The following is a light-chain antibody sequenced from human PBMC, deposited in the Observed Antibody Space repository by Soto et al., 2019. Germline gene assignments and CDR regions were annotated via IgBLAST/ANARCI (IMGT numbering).Light chain of an antibody. J-gene: IGKJ2*01. Sequence: DIQLTQSPSSLSTSVGDRVTITCRASQTIRRNLNWYQQKPRGAPKLLISAASSLQGGVPLRFSGSGSGTDFTLTISSLQPEYFATYYCQQSYSTPYTFGQGTSLEIK. CDR1: QTIRRN. CDR2: AAS. V-gene: IGKV1-39*01. CDR3: QQSYSTPYT.